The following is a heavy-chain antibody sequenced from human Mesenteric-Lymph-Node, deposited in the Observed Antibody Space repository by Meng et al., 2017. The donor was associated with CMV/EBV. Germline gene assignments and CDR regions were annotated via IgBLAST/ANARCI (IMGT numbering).Heavy chain of an antibody. V-gene: IGHV3-74*01. D-gene: IGHD3-3*01. CDR2: INSDGSST. J-gene: IGHJ6*02. CDR3: ARDTYYDFWSGYYYYYYGMDV. CDR1: GFTFSSYW. Sequence: ETLSLTCAASGFTFSSYWMHWVRQAPGKGLVWVSRINSDGSSTSYADSVKGRFTISRDNAKNTLYLQMNSLRAEDTAVYYCARDTYYDFWSGYYYYYYGMDVWGQGTTVTVSS.